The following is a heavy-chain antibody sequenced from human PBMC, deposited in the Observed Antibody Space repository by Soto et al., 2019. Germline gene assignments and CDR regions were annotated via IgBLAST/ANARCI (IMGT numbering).Heavy chain of an antibody. Sequence: PGGSLRLSCAASGFTFSSYAMSWVRQAPGKGLEWVSAISGSGGSSYYADSVKGRVTISRDKSKNTLHLPLNTLRAEDTAVYYCATESSGWYHVGDDWGQGTLVTGSS. V-gene: IGHV3-23*01. CDR3: ATESSGWYHVGDD. D-gene: IGHD6-19*01. CDR2: ISGSGGSS. J-gene: IGHJ4*02. CDR1: GFTFSSYA.